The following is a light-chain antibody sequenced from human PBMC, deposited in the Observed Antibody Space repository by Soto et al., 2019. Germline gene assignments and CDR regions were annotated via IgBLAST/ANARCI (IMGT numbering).Light chain of an antibody. Sequence: QSVLTQPPSASGTPGQRVTISCSGSSSNIGSNSVNWYHQVAGTAPKLLIHSDNQRPSGVPDRFSGSKSGTSASLAISGLQSGDEADYYCATWDDSLNGYVFGTGTKLTVL. CDR2: SDN. CDR1: SSNIGSNS. J-gene: IGLJ1*01. CDR3: ATWDDSLNGYV. V-gene: IGLV1-44*01.